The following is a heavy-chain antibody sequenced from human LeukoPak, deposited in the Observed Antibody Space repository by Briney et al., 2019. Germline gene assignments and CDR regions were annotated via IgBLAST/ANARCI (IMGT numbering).Heavy chain of an antibody. CDR1: GYRFTTYW. J-gene: IGHJ5*02. CDR2: IYPGDSDT. CDR3: ARQGQQWLADRWFDP. D-gene: IGHD6-19*01. V-gene: IGHV5-51*01. Sequence: RGESLKISCKGSGYRFTTYWIGWVRQTPGKGLEWMAIIYPGDSDTRYSPSFQGQVTISADKSINTAYLQWNTLKASDTAMYYCARQGQQWLADRWFDPWGQGTLVIVSS.